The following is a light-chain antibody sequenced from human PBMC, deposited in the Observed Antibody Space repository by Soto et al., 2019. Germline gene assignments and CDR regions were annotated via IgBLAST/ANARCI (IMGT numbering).Light chain of an antibody. J-gene: IGKJ1*01. CDR3: KQYSTSPHT. CDR2: GPS. CDR1: QSVPKNY. V-gene: IGKV3-20*01. Sequence: EIVLTQSPGTLSLSPGERATLSCRASQSVPKNYLAWYQHKPGQAPRLLIHGPSSRATGIPDRRSRGGSGGSFTLRLSRLEPDDSAIYSCKQYSTSPHTFGQGTKVEIK.